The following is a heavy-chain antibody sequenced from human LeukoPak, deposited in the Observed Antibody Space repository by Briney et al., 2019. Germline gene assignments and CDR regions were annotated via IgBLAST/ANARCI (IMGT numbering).Heavy chain of an antibody. CDR1: GYTFTGYY. J-gene: IGHJ4*02. Sequence: ASVKVSFKASGYTFTGYYMHWVRQAPRQGLEWMGWINPNSGGTNYAQKFQGRVTMPRDTSISTAYMELSRLRSDDTAVYYCARGLYGDSPDFDYWGQGTLVTVSS. V-gene: IGHV1-2*02. D-gene: IGHD4-17*01. CDR2: INPNSGGT. CDR3: ARGLYGDSPDFDY.